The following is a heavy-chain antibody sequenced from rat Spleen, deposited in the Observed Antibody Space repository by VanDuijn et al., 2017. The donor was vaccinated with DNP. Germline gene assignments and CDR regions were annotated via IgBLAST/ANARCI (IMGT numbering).Heavy chain of an antibody. D-gene: IGHD2-1*01. CDR2: ISPNGGSS. V-gene: IGHV5S13*01. CDR3: ARHGEVPTRYAMDA. Sequence: EVQLVESGGGLVQPGRSLKLSCAASGFTFSNYGMAWVRQAPTKGLEWVASISPNGGSSYHRDSVKGRFTISRDNAKTTLYLQMDSLRSEETATYYCARHGEVPTRYAMDAWGQGTSVTVSS. J-gene: IGHJ4*01. CDR1: GFTFSNYG.